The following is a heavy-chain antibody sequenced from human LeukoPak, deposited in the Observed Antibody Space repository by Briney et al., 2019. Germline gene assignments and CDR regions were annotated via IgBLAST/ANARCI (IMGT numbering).Heavy chain of an antibody. D-gene: IGHD5-12*01. CDR1: GGSFSGYY. CDR3: ARGRYSGYDYNY. J-gene: IGHJ4*02. V-gene: IGHV4-34*01. CDR2: INHSGST. Sequence: SEILSLTCAVYGGSFSGYYWSWIRQPPGKGLEWIGGINHSGSTNYSPSLKSRVTISVDTSKNQFSLKLSSVTAADTAVYYCARGRYSGYDYNYWGQGTLVTVSS.